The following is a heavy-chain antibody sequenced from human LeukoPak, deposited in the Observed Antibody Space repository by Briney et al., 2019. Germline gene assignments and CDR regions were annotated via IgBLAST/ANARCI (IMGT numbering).Heavy chain of an antibody. CDR1: GYSFPSYC. Sequence: GESLQISCQASGYSFPSYCITWAGHTPRKGLGWIGIIYPGDSDTGYRPSFQGKSTISADKSIKTAYLQWSKLKAADTAMYYCAGYTSGHYDYWGQGTLVTVSS. CDR2: IYPGDSDT. D-gene: IGHD3-22*01. CDR3: AGYTSGHYDY. J-gene: IGHJ4*02. V-gene: IGHV5-51*01.